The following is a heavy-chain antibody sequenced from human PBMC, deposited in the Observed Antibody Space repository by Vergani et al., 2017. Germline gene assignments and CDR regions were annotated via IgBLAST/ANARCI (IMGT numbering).Heavy chain of an antibody. Sequence: QVQLQESGPGLVKPSQTLSLTCTVSGGSISSGSYYWSWIRQPAGKGLEWIGRIYTSGSTNYNPSLKSRVTMSVDTSKNQFSLKLSSVTAADTAVYYCAQSASYQLLSFDPWGQGTLVTVSS. V-gene: IGHV4-61*02. D-gene: IGHD2-2*01. CDR1: GGSISSGSYY. CDR3: AQSASYQLLSFDP. CDR2: IYTSGST. J-gene: IGHJ5*02.